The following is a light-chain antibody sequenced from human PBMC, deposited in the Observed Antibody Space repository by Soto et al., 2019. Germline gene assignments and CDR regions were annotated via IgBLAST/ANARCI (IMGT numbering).Light chain of an antibody. V-gene: IGKV4-1*01. J-gene: IGKJ1*01. CDR1: QSVLYSSNNKNY. CDR3: QQYYSTPWT. Sequence: DIVMTQSPDSLAVSLGERATINCKSSQSVLYSSNNKNYLAWYQQKPGQPPKLLIYWASTRESGVPDRFSGSGYGTDFTLTISSLQAEAVAVYYCQQYYSTPWTFGQGTKVEIK. CDR2: WAS.